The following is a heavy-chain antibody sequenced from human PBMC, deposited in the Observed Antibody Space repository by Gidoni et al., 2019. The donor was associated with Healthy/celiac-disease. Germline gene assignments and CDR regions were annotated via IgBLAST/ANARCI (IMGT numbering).Heavy chain of an antibody. CDR2: INHSGST. J-gene: IGHJ4*02. CDR3: ARGRGHSGYLSFGRGVTTLDY. CDR1: GGSFSGYY. Sequence: QVQLQQWGAGLLKPSETLSLTCAVYGGSFSGYYWRWIRQPPGKGLEWIGEINHSGSTNYNPSLKSRVTISVDTSKNQFSLKLSSVTAADTAVYYCARGRGHSGYLSFGRGVTTLDYWGQGTLVTVSS. D-gene: IGHD5-12*01. V-gene: IGHV4-34*01.